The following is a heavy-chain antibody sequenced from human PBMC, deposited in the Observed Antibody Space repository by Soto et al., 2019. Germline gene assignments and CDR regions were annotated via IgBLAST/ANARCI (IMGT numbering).Heavy chain of an antibody. CDR1: GLIFSDYH. CDR3: AMLGGWSGGSNDMDV. CDR2: IRRKANSYTT. J-gene: IGHJ6*02. D-gene: IGHD6-19*01. V-gene: IGHV3-72*01. Sequence: EVQLVESGGGLVQPGGSLRLSCAASGLIFSDYHMDWVRQAPGKGLEWVGRIRRKANSYTTEYAASVKGRFTISRDDSKISPYLQMNSLKTEDAAVYYCAMLGGWSGGSNDMDVWGQGTTVTVSS.